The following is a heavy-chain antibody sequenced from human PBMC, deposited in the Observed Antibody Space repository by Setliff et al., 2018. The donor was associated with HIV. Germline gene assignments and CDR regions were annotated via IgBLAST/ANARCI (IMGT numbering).Heavy chain of an antibody. Sequence: PSETLSLTCNVSGGSISSGSYYWTWIRQPAGKGLEWIGRVDTTGNTNYNPSLNSRVTILADTFKNHFSLELRSVTAADSAIYYCARDVRWELFPGYFYYYYMDVWGTGTTVTVSS. D-gene: IGHD3-10*01. CDR1: GGSISSGSYY. CDR3: ARDVRWELFPGYFYYYYMDV. V-gene: IGHV4-61*02. CDR2: VDTTGNT. J-gene: IGHJ6*03.